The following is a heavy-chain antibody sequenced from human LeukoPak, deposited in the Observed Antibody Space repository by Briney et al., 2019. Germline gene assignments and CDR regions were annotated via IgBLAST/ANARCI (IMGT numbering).Heavy chain of an antibody. V-gene: IGHV4-4*07. J-gene: IGHJ4*02. D-gene: IGHD2/OR15-2a*01. Sequence: SETLSLTCSVSTGFTTYDYWNWIRQPAGKAPKWIGRIHTTGSTNYNPSLKSRLTMSLDKSKNQFSLKMTSMTAADTALYYCARGGSNRHFDSWGQGILVTVSS. CDR3: ARGGSNRHFDS. CDR1: TGFTTYDY. CDR2: IHTTGST.